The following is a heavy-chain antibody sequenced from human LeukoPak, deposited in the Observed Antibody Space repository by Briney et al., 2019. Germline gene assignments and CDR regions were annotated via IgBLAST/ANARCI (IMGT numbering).Heavy chain of an antibody. CDR1: GGSFSGYY. Sequence: SETLSLTCAVYGGSFSGYYWSWIRQPPGKGLEWIGEINHSGSTNYNPSLKSRVTISVDTSKNQFSLKLSSVTAADTAVYYCASRTMVRRVIIGWLAPWGQGTLVTVSS. V-gene: IGHV4-34*01. J-gene: IGHJ5*02. D-gene: IGHD3-10*01. CDR3: ASRTMVRRVIIGWLAP. CDR2: INHSGST.